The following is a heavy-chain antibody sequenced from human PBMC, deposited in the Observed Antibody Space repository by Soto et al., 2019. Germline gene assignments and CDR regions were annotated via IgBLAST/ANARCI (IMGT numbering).Heavy chain of an antibody. V-gene: IGHV4-59*01. D-gene: IGHD2-21*02. CDR3: ATVAYCGGDCYQFDY. CDR1: GGSISSYY. Sequence: SETLSLTCTVSGGSISSYYWSWIRQPPGKGLEWIGYIYYSGSTNYNPSLKSRVTISVDTSKNQFSLKLSSVTAADTAVYYCATVAYCGGDCYQFDYWGQGTLVTVSS. J-gene: IGHJ4*02. CDR2: IYYSGST.